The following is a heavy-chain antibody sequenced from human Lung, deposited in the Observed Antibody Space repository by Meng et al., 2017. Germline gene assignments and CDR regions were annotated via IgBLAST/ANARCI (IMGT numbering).Heavy chain of an antibody. J-gene: IGHJ4*02. CDR3: ARGPTTMAHDFDY. V-gene: IGHV4-34*01. Sequence: GPLHQWGAGLLKPSETLSLTCVVSGGSFSDYYWSWIRQPPGKGLEWIGEINHSGSTNYNPSLESRATISVDTSQNNLSLKLSSVTAADSAVYYCARGPTTMAHDFDYWGQGTLVTVSS. D-gene: IGHD4-11*01. CDR2: INHSGST. CDR1: GGSFSDYY.